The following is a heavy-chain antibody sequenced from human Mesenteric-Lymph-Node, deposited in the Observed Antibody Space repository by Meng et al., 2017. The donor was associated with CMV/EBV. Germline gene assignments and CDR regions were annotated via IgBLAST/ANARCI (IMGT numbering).Heavy chain of an antibody. J-gene: IGHJ4*02. CDR3: AHSSGIAAAGPFYFDY. CDR2: IYWDDDK. Sequence: QITLRASCPTLVQPRPTLTLTSTFPGFSLSTSGVGVGWIRQPPGKALEWLALIYWDDDKRYSPSLKSRLTITKGTSKNQVVLKMTNMDPVDTATYYCAHSSGIAAAGPFYFDYWGQGTLVTVSS. V-gene: IGHV2-5*02. D-gene: IGHD6-13*01. CDR1: GFSLSTSGVG.